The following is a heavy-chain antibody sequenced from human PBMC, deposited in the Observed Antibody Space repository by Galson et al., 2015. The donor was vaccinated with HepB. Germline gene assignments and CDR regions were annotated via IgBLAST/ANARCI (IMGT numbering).Heavy chain of an antibody. V-gene: IGHV3-21*06. CDR3: SRVMSYDSSVHYYTSPGMDV. Sequence: SLRLSCAASGFSFRSYTMNWVRQAPGKGLEWVSSISISSDYIFYADSVKGRFTISRDNAKNSLYLQMNSLRAEDTAVYYCSRVMSYDSSVHYYTSPGMDVWGQGTSVTISS. CDR1: GFSFRSYT. J-gene: IGHJ6*02. CDR2: ISISSDYI. D-gene: IGHD3-22*01.